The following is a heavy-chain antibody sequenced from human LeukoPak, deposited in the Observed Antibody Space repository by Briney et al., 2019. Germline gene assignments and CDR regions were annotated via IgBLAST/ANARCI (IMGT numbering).Heavy chain of an antibody. V-gene: IGHV3-7*01. CDR2: IKQDGSEK. J-gene: IGHJ4*02. CDR1: GFTFSSYW. CDR3: ARSSGYYQPFDY. Sequence: GGSLRLSCAASGFTFSSYWMSWVRQAPGKGLGWVANIKQDGSEKYYVDSVKGRFTISRDNAKNSLYLQMNSLRAEDTAEYYCARSSGYYQPFDYWGQGTLVTVSS. D-gene: IGHD3-22*01.